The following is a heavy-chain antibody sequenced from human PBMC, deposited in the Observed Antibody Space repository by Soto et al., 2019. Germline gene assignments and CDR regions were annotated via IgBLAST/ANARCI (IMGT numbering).Heavy chain of an antibody. CDR2: INPNGGGT. Sequence: QVQLVQSGAEVKKPGASVRVSCKASGYTFISYDINWVRQAPGQGLEWMGWINPNGGGTNYAQKFQGRVTMTRDTSISTAYMELSSLRSDDTAVYDWARYRIQLWPDALDIWGQGTMVTVSS. CDR3: ARYRIQLWPDALDI. J-gene: IGHJ3*02. D-gene: IGHD5-18*01. V-gene: IGHV1-2*02. CDR1: GYTFISYD.